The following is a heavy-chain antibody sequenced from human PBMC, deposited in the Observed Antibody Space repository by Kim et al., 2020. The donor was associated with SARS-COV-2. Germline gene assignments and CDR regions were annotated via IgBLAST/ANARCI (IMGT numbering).Heavy chain of an antibody. CDR2: TYYRSKWYN. CDR1: GDSVSSNSAA. V-gene: IGHV6-1*01. D-gene: IGHD6-13*01. Sequence: SQTLSLTCAISGDSVSSNSAAWNWIRQSPSRGLEWLGRTYYRSKWYNDYAVSVKSRITINPDTSKNQFSLQLNSVTPEDTAVYYCARAPGRIAAAGTDAFDIWGQGTMITVSS. J-gene: IGHJ3*02. CDR3: ARAPGRIAAAGTDAFDI.